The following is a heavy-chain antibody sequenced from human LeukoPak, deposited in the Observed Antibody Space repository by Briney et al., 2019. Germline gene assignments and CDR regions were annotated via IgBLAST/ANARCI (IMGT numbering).Heavy chain of an antibody. V-gene: IGHV4-38-2*01. Sequence: TSETLSLTCAVSGYSISSGYYWGWIRQPPGKELEWIGSIYHSGSTYYNPSLKSRVTISVDTSKNQFSLKLSSVTAADTAVYYCARPDRGYYDSSGHDAFDIWGQGTMVTVSS. CDR3: ARPDRGYYDSSGHDAFDI. CDR2: IYHSGST. CDR1: GYSISSGYY. D-gene: IGHD3-22*01. J-gene: IGHJ3*02.